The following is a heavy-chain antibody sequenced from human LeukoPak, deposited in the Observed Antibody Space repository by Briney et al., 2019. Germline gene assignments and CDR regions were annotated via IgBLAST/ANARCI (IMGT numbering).Heavy chain of an antibody. CDR1: GLTFSSYG. J-gene: IGHJ4*02. CDR2: IRYDGSNK. V-gene: IGHV3-30*02. Sequence: PGGSLRLSCAASGLTFSSYGMHWVRQAPGRGLEWVAFIRYDGSNKYYADSVKGRFTISRDNSKNTLYLQMNSLRAEDTAVYYCAKATAPRPFDYWGQGTLVTVSS. D-gene: IGHD1-1*01. CDR3: AKATAPRPFDY.